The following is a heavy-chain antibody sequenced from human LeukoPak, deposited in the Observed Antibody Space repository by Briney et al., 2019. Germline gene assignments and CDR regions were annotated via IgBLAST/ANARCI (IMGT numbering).Heavy chain of an antibody. CDR1: GGTFSSYA. J-gene: IGHJ3*02. D-gene: IGHD1-1*01. Sequence: SVKVSCKASGGTFSSYAISWVRQAPGQGLEWMGRIIPIFGTANYAQKFQGRVTITTDESTSTAYMELSSLRSEDTAVYYCARVDSQGDWNGWDKGAFDIWGQGTMVTVSS. CDR2: IIPIFGTA. V-gene: IGHV1-69*05. CDR3: ARVDSQGDWNGWDKGAFDI.